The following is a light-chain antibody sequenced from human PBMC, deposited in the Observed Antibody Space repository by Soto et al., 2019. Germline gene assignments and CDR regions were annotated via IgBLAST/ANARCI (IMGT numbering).Light chain of an antibody. Sequence: QSVLTQPPSVSAAPGQKVTISCSGSSSNIGNNYVSWYQQLPGTAPKLLIYDNNKRPSGIPDRFSGSKSGTSATLGITGLQTGDEADYYCRTWDSSLSAGWVFGGGTQLTVL. CDR2: DNN. CDR1: SSNIGNNY. J-gene: IGLJ3*02. CDR3: RTWDSSLSAGWV. V-gene: IGLV1-51*01.